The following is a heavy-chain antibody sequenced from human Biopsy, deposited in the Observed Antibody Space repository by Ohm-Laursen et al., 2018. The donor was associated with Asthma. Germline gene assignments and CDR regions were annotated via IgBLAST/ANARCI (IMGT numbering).Heavy chain of an antibody. J-gene: IGHJ4*02. V-gene: IGHV3-9*01. CDR1: GFIFDDYI. CDR2: ITWDSATT. D-gene: IGHD3-10*01. CDR3: AKDLYGSGSYILIA. Sequence: SLRPSCAASGFIFDDYIIHWVRQAPGKGLEWVSHITWDSATTVYADSVKGRFTVSRDNAKNSVYLQMNSLRVEDTAMYYCAKDLYGSGSYILIAWGQGTLVTVSS.